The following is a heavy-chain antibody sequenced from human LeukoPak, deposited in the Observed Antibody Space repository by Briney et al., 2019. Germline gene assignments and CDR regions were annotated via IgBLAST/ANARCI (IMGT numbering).Heavy chain of an antibody. V-gene: IGHV3-21*01. CDR2: ISSSSSYI. Sequence: GGSLRLSCAASGFTFSSYWMSWVRQAPGKGLEWVSSISSSSSYIYYADSVKGRFTISRDNAKNSLYLQMNSLRAEDTAVYYCARDGPNYYGDAFDIWGQGTMVTVSS. D-gene: IGHD3-22*01. CDR1: GFTFSSYW. J-gene: IGHJ3*02. CDR3: ARDGPNYYGDAFDI.